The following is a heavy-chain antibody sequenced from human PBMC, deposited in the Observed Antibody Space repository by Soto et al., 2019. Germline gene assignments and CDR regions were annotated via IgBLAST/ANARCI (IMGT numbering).Heavy chain of an antibody. CDR1: GYTFTGYY. D-gene: IGHD3-22*01. V-gene: IGHV1-2*04. CDR2: INPNSGGT. CDR3: ARSYYDSSGFSNDAFDI. J-gene: IGHJ3*02. Sequence: ASVKVSCKASGYTFTGYYMHCVRQAPGQELEWMGWINPNSGGTNYAQKLQGWVTMTRDTSISTAYMELSRLRSDDTAVYYCARSYYDSSGFSNDAFDIWGQGTMVTVSS.